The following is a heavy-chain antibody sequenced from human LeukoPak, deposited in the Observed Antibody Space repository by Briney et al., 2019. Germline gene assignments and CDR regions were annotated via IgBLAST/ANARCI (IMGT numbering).Heavy chain of an antibody. V-gene: IGHV1-2*02. CDR2: INPNTGGK. CDR3: ARGEDDIVATLDY. J-gene: IGHJ4*02. D-gene: IGHD5-12*01. CDR1: GYIFSGYR. Sequence: ASVKVSCKASGYIFSGYRMHWVRQAPGQGLEWMGWINPNTGGKNYAQKFQGRVTMTGDTSISTAYMELSRLTSDDTAVYYCARGEDDIVATLDYWGQGTLVTVSS.